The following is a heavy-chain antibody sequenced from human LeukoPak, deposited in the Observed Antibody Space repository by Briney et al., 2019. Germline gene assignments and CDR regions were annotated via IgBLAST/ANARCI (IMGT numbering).Heavy chain of an antibody. CDR1: GYTFTSYD. D-gene: IGHD3-22*01. J-gene: IGHJ2*01. Sequence: ASVKVSCKASGYTFTSYDINWVRRATGQGLGWMGWMNPNSGNTGYAQKFQGRVTITRNTSISTAYMELSSLRSEDTAVYYCARGRDYYDSSGYWGSGWYFDLWGRGTLVTVSS. V-gene: IGHV1-8*03. CDR2: MNPNSGNT. CDR3: ARGRDYYDSSGYWGSGWYFDL.